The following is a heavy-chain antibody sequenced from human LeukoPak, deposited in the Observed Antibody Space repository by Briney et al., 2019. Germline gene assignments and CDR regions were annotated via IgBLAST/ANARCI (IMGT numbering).Heavy chain of an antibody. Sequence: GGSLRLSCAASGFTFSTYAVHWVRQAPGKGLEWVAVISYDGSNKYYADSVKGRFTISRDNSKNTLYLQMNSLRPEDTAVYYCARGMATTETFDYWGQGTLVTVSS. CDR3: ARGMATTETFDY. D-gene: IGHD5-12*01. CDR2: ISYDGSNK. J-gene: IGHJ4*02. CDR1: GFTFSTYA. V-gene: IGHV3-30-3*01.